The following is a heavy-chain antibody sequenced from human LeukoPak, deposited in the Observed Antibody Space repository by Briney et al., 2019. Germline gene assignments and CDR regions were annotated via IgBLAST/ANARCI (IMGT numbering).Heavy chain of an antibody. CDR3: ARDRYYYDSSGYCSPDY. J-gene: IGHJ4*02. V-gene: IGHV3-21*01. CDR1: GFTFSSYS. CDR2: ISSSSSYI. Sequence: EGSLRLSCAASGFTFSSYSMNWVRQAPGKGLEWVSSISSSSSYIYYADSVKGRFTISRDNAKNSLYLQMNSLRAEDTAVYYCARDRYYYDSSGYCSPDYWGQGTLVTVSS. D-gene: IGHD3-22*01.